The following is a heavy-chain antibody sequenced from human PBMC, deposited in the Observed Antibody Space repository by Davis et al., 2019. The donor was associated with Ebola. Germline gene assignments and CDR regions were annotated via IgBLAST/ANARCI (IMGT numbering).Heavy chain of an antibody. CDR2: IKQDGSEK. Sequence: PGGSLRLSCAASGFTFSSYWMSWVRQAPGKGLEWVANIKQDGSEKYYVDSVKGRFTISRDNAKNSLYLQMNSLRAEDTAVYYCAKALGSGTYNAVDVWGQGTTVTVSS. D-gene: IGHD2-15*01. V-gene: IGHV3-7*01. CDR1: GFTFSSYW. CDR3: AKALGSGTYNAVDV. J-gene: IGHJ6*02.